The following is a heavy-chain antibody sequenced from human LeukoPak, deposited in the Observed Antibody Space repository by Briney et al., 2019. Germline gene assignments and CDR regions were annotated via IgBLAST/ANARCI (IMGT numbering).Heavy chain of an antibody. D-gene: IGHD6-13*01. CDR1: GFNFKLSA. CDR2: ISGSGSRGSGIIGGST. CDR3: AKGRCGDSSCWYFDA. Sequence: PGGSLRLSCAASGFNFKLSAMSWGRQAQGKGLEWVALISGSGSRGSGIIGGSTYYADSVKGRFTISRDDSQNTVYLQMNSVRAEDTAIYFCAKGRCGDSSCWYFDAWAKGTRVTVSS. J-gene: IGHJ4*02. V-gene: IGHV3-23*01.